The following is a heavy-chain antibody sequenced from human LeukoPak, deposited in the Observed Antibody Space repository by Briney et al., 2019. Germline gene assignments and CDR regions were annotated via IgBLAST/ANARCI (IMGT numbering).Heavy chain of an antibody. CDR3: ARYGSWNYQYFDY. Sequence: GGSLRLSCAASGFTFSSYAMSWVRQAPGKGLEWVSSISSSSSYIYYADSVKGRFTISRDNAKNSLYLQMNSLRAEDAAVYYCARYGSWNYQYFDYWGQGTLVTVSS. CDR1: GFTFSSYA. J-gene: IGHJ4*02. V-gene: IGHV3-21*01. CDR2: ISSSSSYI. D-gene: IGHD1-7*01.